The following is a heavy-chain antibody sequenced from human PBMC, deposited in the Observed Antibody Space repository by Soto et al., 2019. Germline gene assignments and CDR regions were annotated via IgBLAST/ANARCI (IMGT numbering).Heavy chain of an antibody. Sequence: GESLKISCKGSGYSFTSYWIGWVRQMPGKGLEWMGIIYPGDSDTRYSPSFQGQVTISADKSISTAYLQWSSLKASDTAMYYCARLVDILAVSKKYGMDVWGQGTTVTVSS. J-gene: IGHJ6*02. V-gene: IGHV5-51*01. CDR2: IYPGDSDT. CDR3: ARLVDILAVSKKYGMDV. CDR1: GYSFTSYW. D-gene: IGHD5-12*01.